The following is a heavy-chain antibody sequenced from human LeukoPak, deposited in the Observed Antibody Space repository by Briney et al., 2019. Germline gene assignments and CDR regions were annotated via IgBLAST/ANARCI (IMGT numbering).Heavy chain of an antibody. Sequence: PGRSLRLSCTASGFTFGDYAMSWVRQAPGKGLEWVGFIRSKAYGGTTEYAASVKGRFTISRDDSKSIAYLQMNSLKTEDTAVCYCTRVQGRKYSSGWHTDYWGQGTLVTVSS. J-gene: IGHJ4*02. CDR2: IRSKAYGGTT. V-gene: IGHV3-49*04. CDR3: TRVQGRKYSSGWHTDY. CDR1: GFTFGDYA. D-gene: IGHD6-19*01.